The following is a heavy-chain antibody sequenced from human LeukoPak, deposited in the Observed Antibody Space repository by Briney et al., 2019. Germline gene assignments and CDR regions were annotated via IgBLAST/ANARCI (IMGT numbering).Heavy chain of an antibody. V-gene: IGHV4-39*01. D-gene: IGHD2-21*02. CDR2: IYYTGIA. CDR1: DGSITRSSYY. J-gene: IGHJ4*02. Sequence: SETLSLTCTVSDGSITRSSYYWGWIRQTPGEGLDWIGSIYYTGIAYYNPSLQGRVTMSVDTSRNQFSLKLNSVTVADTAVYYCARLRVTTGFDYWDQGIPVTVSS. CDR3: ARLRVTTGFDY.